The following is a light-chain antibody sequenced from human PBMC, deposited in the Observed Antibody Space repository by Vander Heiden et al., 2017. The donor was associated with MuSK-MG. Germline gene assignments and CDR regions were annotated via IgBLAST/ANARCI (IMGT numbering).Light chain of an antibody. V-gene: IGLV1-40*01. J-gene: IGLJ2*01. CDR3: QSYDSSLRGWV. CDR1: SSNIGAGYD. CDR2: GNS. Sequence: QSVLTQPPSVSGAPGQRVTISCTGSSSNIGAGYDVHWYQQFPGTSPKLRSYGNSNRPSGVPDRLSGSKSGTSASLAITGLQAEDEADYYCQSYDSSLRGWVFGGGTKLTVL.